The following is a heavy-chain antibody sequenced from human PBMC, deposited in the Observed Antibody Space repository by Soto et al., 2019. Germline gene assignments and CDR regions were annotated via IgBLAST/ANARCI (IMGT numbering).Heavy chain of an antibody. V-gene: IGHV3-74*01. CDR3: ARESLRYYDFWSGYYTSYYYYGMDV. CDR1: GFTFSSYW. J-gene: IGHJ6*02. Sequence: PGGSLRLSCAASGFTFSSYWMHWVRQAPGKGLVRVSRINSDGSSTSYADSVKGRFTISRDNAKNTLYLQMNSLRAEDTAVYYCARESLRYYDFWSGYYTSYYYYGMDVWGQGTTVTV. D-gene: IGHD3-3*01. CDR2: INSDGSST.